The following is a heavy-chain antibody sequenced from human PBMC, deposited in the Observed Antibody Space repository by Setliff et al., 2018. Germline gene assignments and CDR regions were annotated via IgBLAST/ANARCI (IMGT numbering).Heavy chain of an antibody. Sequence: PGESLKISCATSGFTFSSYAMSWVRQAPGKGLEWVSAMSASGTSTYHADSVKGRFTISGDNSKNTLYLQMNSQRAEDTAVYFFAKSPVAYCSGAVCYPFDFWGQGTLVTFTS. D-gene: IGHD2-8*02. V-gene: IGHV3-23*01. J-gene: IGHJ4*02. CDR3: AKSPVAYCSGAVCYPFDF. CDR1: GFTFSSYA. CDR2: MSASGTST.